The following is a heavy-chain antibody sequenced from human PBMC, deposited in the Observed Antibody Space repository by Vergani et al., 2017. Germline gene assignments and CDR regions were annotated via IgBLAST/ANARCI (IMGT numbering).Heavy chain of an antibody. Sequence: QLQLVESGGGVVQPGRSLRLSCAASGFTFSSYTMHWVRQAPGKGLEWVAVISYDGSNKYYADSVKGRFTISRDNSKNTLYLQMNSLRAEDTAVYYCARDPSAYYDYVWGSYRWGYFDYWGQGTLVTVSS. CDR3: ARDPSAYYDYVWGSYRWGYFDY. CDR1: GFTFSSYT. J-gene: IGHJ4*02. V-gene: IGHV3-30-3*01. D-gene: IGHD3-16*02. CDR2: ISYDGSNK.